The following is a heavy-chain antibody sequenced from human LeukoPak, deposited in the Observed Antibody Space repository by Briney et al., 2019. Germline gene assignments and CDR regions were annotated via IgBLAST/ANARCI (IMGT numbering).Heavy chain of an antibody. J-gene: IGHJ5*02. CDR3: ARDYYDSSASINWFDL. CDR2: IYHSGST. V-gene: IGHV4-4*09. CDR1: GGSISSYY. D-gene: IGHD3-22*01. Sequence: SETLSLTCTVSGGSISSYYWSWIRQPPGKGLEWIGYIYHSGSTTFNPSLKSRVTMSIDTSQKEFSVRLSSVTAADTAVYYCARDYYDSSASINWFDLWGQGTLVTVSS.